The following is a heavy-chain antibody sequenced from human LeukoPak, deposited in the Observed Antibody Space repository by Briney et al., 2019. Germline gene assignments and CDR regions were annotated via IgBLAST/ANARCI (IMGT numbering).Heavy chain of an antibody. Sequence: ASVKVSFKASGYTFTSYGISWVRQAPGQGLEWMGWISAYNGNTNYAQKLQGRVTMTTDTSTSTAYMELRSLRSDDTAVYYCARDYYDFWSGYPGNNWFDPWGQGTLVTVSS. CDR2: ISAYNGNT. J-gene: IGHJ5*02. D-gene: IGHD3-3*01. CDR3: ARDYYDFWSGYPGNNWFDP. CDR1: GYTFTSYG. V-gene: IGHV1-18*01.